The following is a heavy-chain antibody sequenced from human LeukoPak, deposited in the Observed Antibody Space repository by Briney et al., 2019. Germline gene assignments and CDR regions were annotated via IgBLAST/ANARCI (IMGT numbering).Heavy chain of an antibody. CDR1: GGSISSSSYY. J-gene: IGHJ3*02. V-gene: IGHV4-39*07. CDR3: ARGKRYFDWLSWRRVNADREKAFDI. Sequence: PSETLSLTCTVSGGSISSSSYYWGWIRQPPGKGLEWIGSIYYSGSTNYNPSLKSRVTISVDTSKNQFSLKLSSVTAADTAVYYCARGKRYFDWLSWRRVNADREKAFDIWGQGTMVTVSS. CDR2: IYYSGST. D-gene: IGHD3-9*01.